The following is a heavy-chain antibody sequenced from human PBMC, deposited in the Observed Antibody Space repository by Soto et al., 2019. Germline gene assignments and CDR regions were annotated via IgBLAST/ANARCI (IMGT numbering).Heavy chain of an antibody. D-gene: IGHD3-3*01. CDR3: ARGRVLRFLEWSLNWFDP. V-gene: IGHV1-2*02. CDR1: GYTFTGYY. J-gene: IGHJ5*02. Sequence: QVQLVQSGAEVKKPGASVKVSCKASGYTFTGYYMHWVRQAPGQGLEWMGWINPNSGGTNYAQKFQGRVTMTRDTSISPAYMELSRLRSDDTAVYSCARGRVLRFLEWSLNWFDPWGQGTLVTVSS. CDR2: INPNSGGT.